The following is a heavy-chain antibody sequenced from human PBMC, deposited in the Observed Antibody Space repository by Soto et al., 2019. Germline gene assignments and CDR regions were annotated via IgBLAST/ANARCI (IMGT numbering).Heavy chain of an antibody. V-gene: IGHV4-34*01. CDR2: IFHGGST. Sequence: SETLSLTCAVYGGSFSGYYWSWIRQPPGKGLEWIGYIFHGGSTYYNPSLRSRVTISVDRSRTQFSLKMSSVTAADTAVYYCARGRVVVPAAVMFNCLDPWGQGALVTVSS. CDR3: ARGRVVVPAAVMFNCLDP. CDR1: GGSFSGYY. J-gene: IGHJ5*02. D-gene: IGHD2-2*01.